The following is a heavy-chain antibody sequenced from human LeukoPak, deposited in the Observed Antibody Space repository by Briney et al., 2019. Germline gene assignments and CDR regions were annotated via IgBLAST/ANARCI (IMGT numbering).Heavy chain of an antibody. Sequence: AETLSLTCAVYGGSFSGYYLSWLRQPPGKGLEWVGEINRSGSTYYNPSVRSRVTISGDTSKNTFSLHLSSVTAADTAVYYCTRRVIPVACTYYFDYWGQGTLVTVSS. V-gene: IGHV4-34*01. CDR1: GGSFSGYY. D-gene: IGHD6-19*01. CDR3: TRRVIPVACTYYFDY. J-gene: IGHJ4*02. CDR2: INRSGST.